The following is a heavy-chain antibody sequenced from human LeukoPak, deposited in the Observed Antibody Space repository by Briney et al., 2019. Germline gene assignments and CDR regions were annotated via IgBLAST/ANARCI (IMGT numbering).Heavy chain of an antibody. D-gene: IGHD3-10*01. CDR3: ATGRRGRHYYYYYYMDI. CDR1: GYTLTDLS. J-gene: IGHJ6*03. V-gene: IGHV1-24*01. Sequence: ASVKVSCKVSGYTLTDLSMHWVRQAPGKGLEWMGGFDPENGERIYAEKFQGRVTMTEDTFTDTAYMELSSLRSEDTAVYYCATGRRGRHYYYYYYMDIWGKGTTVTVSS. CDR2: FDPENGER.